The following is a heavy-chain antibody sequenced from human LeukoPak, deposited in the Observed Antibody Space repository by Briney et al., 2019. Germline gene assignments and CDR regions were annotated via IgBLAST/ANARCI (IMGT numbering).Heavy chain of an antibody. CDR1: GGSISSYY. J-gene: IGHJ4*02. V-gene: IGHV4-59*08. CDR3: ARWPPAEWRRGRGDDY. Sequence: PSETLSLTCTVSGGSISSYYWSWIRQPPGKGLGWIGYIYYSGSTNYNPSLKSRVTISVDTSKNQFSLKLSSVTAADTAVYFCARWPPAEWRRGRGDDYWGQGTLVTVSS. CDR2: IYYSGST. D-gene: IGHD3-16*01.